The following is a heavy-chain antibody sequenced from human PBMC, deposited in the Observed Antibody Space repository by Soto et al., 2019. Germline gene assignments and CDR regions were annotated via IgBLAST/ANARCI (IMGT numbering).Heavy chain of an antibody. D-gene: IGHD2-21*01. CDR1: GDSISRGGYY. Sequence: QVQLQESGPGLVKPSQTLSLSCTVSGDSISRGGYYWNWIRQHPRKGLEWIGYIYHSGSTNYNPALKSRVTISVHTSKNQLSLELTNVTAADTAVHYCGRDRAAAYGLGWFGAWGQGILVTVSS. CDR2: IYHSGST. CDR3: GRDRAAAYGLGWFGA. J-gene: IGHJ5*02. V-gene: IGHV4-31*03.